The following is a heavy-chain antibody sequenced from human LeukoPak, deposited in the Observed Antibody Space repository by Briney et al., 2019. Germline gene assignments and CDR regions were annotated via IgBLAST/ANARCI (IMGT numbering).Heavy chain of an antibody. CDR2: IYSGGST. J-gene: IGHJ1*01. Sequence: GGSLRLSCAASGFTVSRNYMSWVRQAPGKGLEWVSVIYSGGSTYYAGSVKGRFTISRDNAKNSLYLQMNSLRAEDTAVYYCARDRLLYYYDSGPTGHFQHWGQGTLVTVSS. V-gene: IGHV3-66*01. CDR3: ARDRLLYYYDSGPTGHFQH. CDR1: GFTVSRNY. D-gene: IGHD3-22*01.